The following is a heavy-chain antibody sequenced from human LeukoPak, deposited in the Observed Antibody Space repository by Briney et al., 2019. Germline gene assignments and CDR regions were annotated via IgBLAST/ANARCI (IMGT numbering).Heavy chain of an antibody. CDR3: ARDQDYGDYSYYYYGMDV. D-gene: IGHD4-17*01. Sequence: ASVKVSCKASGYTFTSYGISWVRQAPGQGLEWMGWISAYNGNTNYAQKLQGRVTMTTDTSTSTAYMELRSLRSDDTAVYYCARDQDYGDYSYYYYGMDVWGQGTTVTVSS. J-gene: IGHJ6*02. V-gene: IGHV1-18*01. CDR1: GYTFTSYG. CDR2: ISAYNGNT.